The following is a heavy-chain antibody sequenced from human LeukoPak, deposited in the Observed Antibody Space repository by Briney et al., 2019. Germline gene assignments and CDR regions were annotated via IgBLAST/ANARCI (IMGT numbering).Heavy chain of an antibody. CDR2: IYYSGST. J-gene: IGHJ4*02. V-gene: IGHV4-31*03. CDR1: GGSISSGGYY. D-gene: IGHD6-13*01. Sequence: SETLSLTCTVSGGSISSGGYYWSWIRQHPGKGLEWIGYIYYSGSTYYNPSLKSRVTISVDTSKNQFSLKPSSVTAANTAVYYCARALDSLIAAATHFDYWGQGTLVTVSS. CDR3: ARALDSLIAAATHFDY.